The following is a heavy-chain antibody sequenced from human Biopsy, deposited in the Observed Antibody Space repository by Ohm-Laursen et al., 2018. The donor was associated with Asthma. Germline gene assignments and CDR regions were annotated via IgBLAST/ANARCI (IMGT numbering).Heavy chain of an antibody. CDR2: IRPGQRGI. D-gene: IGHD4-17*01. J-gene: IGHJ1*01. Sequence: SLRLSCAASGFAFDNYAMSWARQAPGKGLAWVGTIRPGQRGIDYEPPVRGRFFISRDDSTNTLYLEMTSLRAEDTAVYYCASQYGDRDSMVQYYFQHWGQGTLVTVSS. V-gene: IGHV3-23*01. CDR3: ASQYGDRDSMVQYYFQH. CDR1: GFAFDNYA.